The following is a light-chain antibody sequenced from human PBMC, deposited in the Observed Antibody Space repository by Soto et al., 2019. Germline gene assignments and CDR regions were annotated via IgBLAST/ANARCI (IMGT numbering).Light chain of an antibody. CDR1: SSDVGGYNY. V-gene: IGLV2-8*01. Sequence: QSALTQPASVSGSPGQSITISCTGTSSDVGGYNYVSWYQQHPGSAPKLMIYEVSKRPSGVPDRFSGSKSGNTASLTVSGLQAEDEADYYCSSYAGSNNLGVFGTGTKVTVL. CDR3: SSYAGSNNLGV. CDR2: EVS. J-gene: IGLJ1*01.